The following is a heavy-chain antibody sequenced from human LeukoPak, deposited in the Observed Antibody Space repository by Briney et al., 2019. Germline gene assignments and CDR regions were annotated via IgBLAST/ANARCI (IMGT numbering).Heavy chain of an antibody. Sequence: PSETLSLTXTVSGGSISSGSYYWSWIRQPAGKGLEWIGRIYTSGSTTYNPSLKSRVTISVDTSKNQFSLKLSSVTAADTAVYYCARELSGSYFDYWGQGTLVTVSS. V-gene: IGHV4-61*02. CDR1: GGSISSGSYY. D-gene: IGHD1-26*01. CDR2: IYTSGST. CDR3: ARELSGSYFDY. J-gene: IGHJ4*02.